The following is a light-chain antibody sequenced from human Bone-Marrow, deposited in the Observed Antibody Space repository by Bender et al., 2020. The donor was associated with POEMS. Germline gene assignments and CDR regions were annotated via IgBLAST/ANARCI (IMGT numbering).Light chain of an antibody. CDR3: TSYTTTDTFV. J-gene: IGLJ1*01. CDR2: EGS. V-gene: IGLV2-23*03. Sequence: QSALTQPASVSGSPGQSITISCAGTNSDVGSYNLVSWYQQYPGKAPKLMIYEGSKRPSGVSNRFSGSKSGNTASLTISGLQAEDEADYYCTSYTTTDTFVFGTGTQVTVL. CDR1: NSDVGSYNL.